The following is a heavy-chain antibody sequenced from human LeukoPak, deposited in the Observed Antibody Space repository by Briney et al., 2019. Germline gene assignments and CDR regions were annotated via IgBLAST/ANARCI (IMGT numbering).Heavy chain of an antibody. J-gene: IGHJ5*02. Sequence: SETLSLTCTVSGGSISSSSYYWGWIRQPPGKGLEWIGSIDYSGSTYYNPSLKSRVTISVDTSKNQFSLKLSSVTAADTAVYYCARQDYYGSGRDFNWFDPWGQGTLVTVSS. CDR1: GGSISSSSYY. V-gene: IGHV4-39*01. CDR3: ARQDYYGSGRDFNWFDP. CDR2: IDYSGST. D-gene: IGHD3-10*01.